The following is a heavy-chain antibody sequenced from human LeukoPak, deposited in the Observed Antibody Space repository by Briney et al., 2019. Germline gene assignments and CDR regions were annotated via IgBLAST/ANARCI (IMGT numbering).Heavy chain of an antibody. CDR1: GSSISSYY. Sequence: SETLSLTCTVSGSSISSYYWSWIRQPPGKGLEWIGYIYYSGSTNYNPSLKSRVTISVDTSKNQFSLRLSSVTAADTAVYYCARRRVDILTYNWFDPWGQGTLVTVSS. D-gene: IGHD3-9*01. J-gene: IGHJ5*02. CDR2: IYYSGST. V-gene: IGHV4-59*08. CDR3: ARRRVDILTYNWFDP.